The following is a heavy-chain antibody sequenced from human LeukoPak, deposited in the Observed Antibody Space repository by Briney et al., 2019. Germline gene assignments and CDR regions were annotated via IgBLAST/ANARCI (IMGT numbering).Heavy chain of an antibody. J-gene: IGHJ4*02. CDR1: GGSISSSSYY. Sequence: ETLSLTCTVSGGSISSSSYYWGWIRQAPGKGLEWVSTISGSTFYADSVKGRFTISRDNSKNTLYLQVNSLRAEDTAIYYCARCVYESGGYYEDYWGQGTLVTVSS. D-gene: IGHD3-22*01. CDR3: ARCVYESGGYYEDY. V-gene: IGHV3-53*01. CDR2: ISGST.